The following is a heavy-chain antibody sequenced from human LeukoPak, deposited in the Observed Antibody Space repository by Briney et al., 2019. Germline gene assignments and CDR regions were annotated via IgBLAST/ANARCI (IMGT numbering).Heavy chain of an antibody. CDR1: GDSINYP. CDR3: ARATPVGGVRFDY. CDR2: IYTTGDT. J-gene: IGHJ4*02. Sequence: SETLSLTCSVSGDSINYPWTWIRQPPGKGLEWIGSIYTTGDTRYNPSLKSRVTISVDTSKNQFSLKLSSVTAADTAVYYCARATPVGGVRFDYWGQGTLVTVSS. V-gene: IGHV4-4*09. D-gene: IGHD3-16*01.